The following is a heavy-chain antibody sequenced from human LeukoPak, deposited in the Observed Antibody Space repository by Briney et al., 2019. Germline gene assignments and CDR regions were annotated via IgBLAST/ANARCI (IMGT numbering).Heavy chain of an antibody. CDR3: ARNPAERWEPPYFDY. V-gene: IGHV3-21*01. CDR1: GFTFSSCS. D-gene: IGHD1-26*01. Sequence: GGSLRLSCAASGFTFSSCSINWVRQAPGKGLEWVSSISSSSSYIYYAYSVKGGFTISRDNAKNSLYLQMNSLRAEDTAVYYCARNPAERWEPPYFDYWGQGTLVTVSS. CDR2: ISSSSSYI. J-gene: IGHJ4*02.